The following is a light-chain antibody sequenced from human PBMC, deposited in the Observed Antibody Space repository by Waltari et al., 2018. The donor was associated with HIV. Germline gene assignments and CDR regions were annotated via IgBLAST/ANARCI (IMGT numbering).Light chain of an antibody. V-gene: IGLV2-23*01. CDR1: SSDVGSYNL. CDR3: CSYAGSNTWV. CDR2: EGS. J-gene: IGLJ3*02. Sequence: QSALTQPASVSGSPGQSIIISCTGTSSDVGSYNLVSWYQQHPGKAPKPMIYEGSKRPSGVSNRFSGSKSGNTASLTISGLQAEDEADYYCCSYAGSNTWVFGGGTKLTVL.